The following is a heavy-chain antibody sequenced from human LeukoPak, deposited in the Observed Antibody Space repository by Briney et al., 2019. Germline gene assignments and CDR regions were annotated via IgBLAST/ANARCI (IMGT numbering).Heavy chain of an antibody. CDR3: ARRIYCSGGSCYEADY. J-gene: IGHJ4*02. CDR2: INHSGST. D-gene: IGHD2-15*01. CDR1: GGSFSGYY. V-gene: IGHV4-34*01. Sequence: SETLSLTCAVYGGSFSGYYWSWIRQPPGKGLEWIGKINHSGSTNYNPSLKSRVTISVDTSKNQFSLKLSSVTAADTAVYYCARRIYCSGGSCYEADYWGQGTLVTVSS.